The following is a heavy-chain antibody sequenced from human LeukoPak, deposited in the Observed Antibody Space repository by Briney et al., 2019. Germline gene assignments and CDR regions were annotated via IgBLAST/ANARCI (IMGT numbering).Heavy chain of an antibody. D-gene: IGHD6-13*01. CDR1: GFTFSSYA. V-gene: IGHV3-23*01. CDR3: AKDPLRYIAAAGTGLVDY. J-gene: IGHJ4*02. CDR2: ISGSGGST. Sequence: VSLRLSCAASGFTFSSYAMSWVRQAPGKGLEWVSAISGSGGSTYYADSVKGRFTISRDNSKNTLYLQMNSLRAEDTAVYYCAKDPLRYIAAAGTGLVDYWGQGTLVTVSS.